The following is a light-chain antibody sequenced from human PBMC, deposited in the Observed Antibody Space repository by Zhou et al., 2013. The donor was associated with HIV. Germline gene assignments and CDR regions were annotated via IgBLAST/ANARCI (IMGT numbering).Light chain of an antibody. CDR3: QQYNSYPTT. Sequence: DIQMTQSPSTLSASVGDRVTITCRASQSISSWLAWYQQKPGKAPKLLIYDASNLETGVPSRFSGSGSGTEFTLTISGLQPDDFATYYCQQYNSYPTTFGGGTKVEIK. CDR2: DAS. CDR1: QSISSW. J-gene: IGKJ4*01. V-gene: IGKV1-5*01.